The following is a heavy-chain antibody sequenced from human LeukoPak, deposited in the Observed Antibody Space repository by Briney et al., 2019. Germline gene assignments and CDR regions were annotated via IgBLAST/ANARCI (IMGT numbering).Heavy chain of an antibody. CDR3: ATSHGIAVAADY. CDR1: GFTFDDYA. Sequence: GGSLRRSCAASGFTFDDYAMHWVGHAPGKGLEWVSLISGDGGSTYYADSVKGRFTISRDNSKNSLYLQMNSLRTEDTALYYCATSHGIAVAADYWGQGTLVTVSS. D-gene: IGHD6-19*01. J-gene: IGHJ4*02. V-gene: IGHV3-43*02. CDR2: ISGDGGST.